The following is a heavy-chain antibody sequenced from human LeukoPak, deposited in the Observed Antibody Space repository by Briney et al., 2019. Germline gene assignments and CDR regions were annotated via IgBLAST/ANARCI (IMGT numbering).Heavy chain of an antibody. CDR3: ARQGRMATRGEFDY. CDR1: GGSISSYY. D-gene: IGHD5-24*01. CDR2: IYYSGST. V-gene: IGHV4-59*01. J-gene: IGHJ4*02. Sequence: PSETQSLTCTVSGGSISSYYLSWIRQPPGKGLEWTGYIYYSGSTNYNPSLKSRVTISVDTSKNQFSLKLSSVTAADTAVYYCARQGRMATRGEFDYWGQGTLVTVSS.